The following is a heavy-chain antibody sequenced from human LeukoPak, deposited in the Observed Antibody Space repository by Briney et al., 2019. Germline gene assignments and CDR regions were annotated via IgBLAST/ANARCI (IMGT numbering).Heavy chain of an antibody. J-gene: IGHJ6*03. CDR1: GFSFSTYG. V-gene: IGHV3-23*01. CDR3: ARVGGATLYYYYYMDV. D-gene: IGHD1-26*01. CDR2: ISGSGDNT. Sequence: GGSLRLSCAASGFSFSTYGMSWVRQAPGKGLEWVSAISGSGDNTYYADSVKGRFTISRDNAKNSLYLQMNSLRAEDTAVYYCARVGGATLYYYYYMDVWGNGTTVTVSS.